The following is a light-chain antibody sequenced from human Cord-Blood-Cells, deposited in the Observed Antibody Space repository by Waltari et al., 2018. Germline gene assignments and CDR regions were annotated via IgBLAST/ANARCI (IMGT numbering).Light chain of an antibody. CDR1: QSVSSS. Sequence: EIVLTQSQATLSLSPGERATLSCRASQSVSSSLAWYQQKPGQAPRLLIYDASNRATGIPARFSGSGSGTDFTLTISSLEPQDFAVYYCQQRSNWPPWTFGQGTKVEIK. CDR2: DAS. CDR3: QQRSNWPPWT. V-gene: IGKV3-11*01. J-gene: IGKJ1*01.